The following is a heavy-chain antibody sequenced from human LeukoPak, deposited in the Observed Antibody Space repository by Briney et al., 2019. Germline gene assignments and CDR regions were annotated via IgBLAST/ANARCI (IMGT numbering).Heavy chain of an antibody. J-gene: IGHJ5*02. D-gene: IGHD6-13*01. CDR2: IYHSGST. Sequence: SETLSLTCAVSGGSISSGGYSWSWIRQPPGKGLECIGYIYHSGSTYYNPSLKSRVTISVDRSKNQFSLKLSSVTAADTAVYYCARGIAAAGTGRNWFDPWGQGTLVTVSS. V-gene: IGHV4-30-2*01. CDR1: GGSISSGGYS. CDR3: ARGIAAAGTGRNWFDP.